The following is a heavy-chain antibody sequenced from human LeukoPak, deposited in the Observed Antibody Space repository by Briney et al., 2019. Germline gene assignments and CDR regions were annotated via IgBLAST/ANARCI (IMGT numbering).Heavy chain of an antibody. CDR1: GFKFSSYS. V-gene: IGHV3-21*04. Sequence: GGSLRLSCAASGFKFSSYSMKWVRQAPGKGLEWVSFISSSSSYIYYADSVKGRFTISRDNSKNTLYLQMNSLRAEDTAVYYCAKVEARAARPAYWGQGTLVTVSS. CDR3: AKVEARAARPAY. J-gene: IGHJ4*02. CDR2: ISSSSSYI. D-gene: IGHD6-6*01.